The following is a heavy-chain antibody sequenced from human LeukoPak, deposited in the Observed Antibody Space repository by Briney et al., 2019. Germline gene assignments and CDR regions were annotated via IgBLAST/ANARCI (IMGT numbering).Heavy chain of an antibody. Sequence: GASVKVSCKASGYTFTGYYMYWVGQAPGPGLEWMGWINPNSGGTNYAQKFQGSVTMTRDTSISTAYMELSRLRSDDTAVYYCARRGYCSSTSCYGINMDVWGKGTTVTVSS. CDR2: INPNSGGT. CDR3: ARRGYCSSTSCYGINMDV. D-gene: IGHD2-2*01. CDR1: GYTFTGYY. V-gene: IGHV1-2*02. J-gene: IGHJ6*03.